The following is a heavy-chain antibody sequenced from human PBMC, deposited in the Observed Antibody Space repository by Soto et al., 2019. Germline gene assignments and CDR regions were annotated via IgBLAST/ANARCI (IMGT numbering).Heavy chain of an antibody. CDR1: GFTFSSYA. CDR3: ANIGRSDRAFDI. J-gene: IGHJ3*02. CDR2: ISYDGSNK. V-gene: IGHV3-30-3*01. Sequence: GGSLRLSCAASGFTFSSYAMHWVRQAPGKGLEWVAVISYDGSNKYYADSVKGRFTISRDNSKNTLYLQMNSLRAEDMAVYYCANIGRSDRAFDIWGQGTMVTVSS. D-gene: IGHD5-12*01.